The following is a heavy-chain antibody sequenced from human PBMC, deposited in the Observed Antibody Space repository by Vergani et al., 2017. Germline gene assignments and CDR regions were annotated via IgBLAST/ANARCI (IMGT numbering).Heavy chain of an antibody. Sequence: QVPLVQSGSALKKPGASVKVSCTASGYTFTSYAMNWVRQAPGQGLEWMGWINTNTGNPTYAQGFTGRFVFSLDTSVSTAYLQISSLKAEATAVYYCARARVTIPSYYYGMDVWGQGTTVTVSS. J-gene: IGHJ6*02. CDR2: INTNTGNP. CDR1: GYTFTSYA. CDR3: ARARVTIPSYYYGMDV. D-gene: IGHD2-21*01. V-gene: IGHV7-4-1*02.